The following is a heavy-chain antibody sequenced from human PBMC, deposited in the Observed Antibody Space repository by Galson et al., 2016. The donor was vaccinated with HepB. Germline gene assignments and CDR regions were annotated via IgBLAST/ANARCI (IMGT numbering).Heavy chain of an antibody. V-gene: IGHV1-69*13. CDR1: GGTFRSYA. Sequence: SVKVSCKASGGTFRSYAISWVRQAPGQGLEWMGENIPLFGTTNSAQKFQGRVTFTADESTNTAYMELSSLRSEDTAVYFCARDRDGHNFFFDYWGQGTLVTVSS. CDR2: NIPLFGTT. CDR3: ARDRDGHNFFFDY. J-gene: IGHJ4*02. D-gene: IGHD5-24*01.